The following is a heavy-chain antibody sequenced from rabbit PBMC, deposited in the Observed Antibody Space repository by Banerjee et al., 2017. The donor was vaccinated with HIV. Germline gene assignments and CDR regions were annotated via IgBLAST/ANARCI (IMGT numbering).Heavy chain of an antibody. CDR3: AREGYGDGTGDYDL. V-gene: IGHV1S40*01. Sequence: QSLEESGGDLVKPGASLTLTCTASGFSFSGGYDMYWVRQAPGKGLEWIACIWTGSGTIYYASWAKGRFTISKTSSTTVTLQMTSLTAADTATYFCAREGYGDGTGDYDLWGPGTL. CDR1: GFSFSGGYD. CDR2: IWTGSGTI. D-gene: IGHD7-1*01. J-gene: IGHJ4*01.